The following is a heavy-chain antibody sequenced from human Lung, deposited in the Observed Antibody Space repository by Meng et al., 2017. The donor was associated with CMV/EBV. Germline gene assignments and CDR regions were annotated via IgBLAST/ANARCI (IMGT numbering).Heavy chain of an antibody. CDR1: GFTFSSYA. J-gene: IGHJ4*02. V-gene: IGHV3-30*04. CDR3: ARRNFYCTNGVCYLDY. D-gene: IGHD2-8*01. CDR2: ISYDGSDK. Sequence: GGSLRLSXAASGFTFSSYAMHWVRQAPGKGLEWLAVISYDGSDKYYTDSVKGRFTISRDSSKNTLLLQMNSLRAEDTAVYYCARRNFYCTNGVCYLDYWGQGNQV.